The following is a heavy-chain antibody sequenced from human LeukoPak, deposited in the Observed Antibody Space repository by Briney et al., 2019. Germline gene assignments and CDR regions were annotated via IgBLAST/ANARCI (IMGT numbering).Heavy chain of an antibody. CDR2: INGGSSYI. Sequence: PGGSLRLSCAASGFTFSSYTMNWVRQAPGKGLEWVSSINGGSSYISYSDSVEGRFTISRDNAKNSLYLQMNSLRAEDTAVYYCARGGYSNANKFYYYGMDVWGQGTTVTV. CDR1: GFTFSSYT. D-gene: IGHD4-11*01. V-gene: IGHV3-21*01. J-gene: IGHJ6*02. CDR3: ARGGYSNANKFYYYGMDV.